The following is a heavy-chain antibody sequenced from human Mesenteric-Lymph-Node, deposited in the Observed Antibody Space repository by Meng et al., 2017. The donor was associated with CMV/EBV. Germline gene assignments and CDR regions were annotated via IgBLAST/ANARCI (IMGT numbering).Heavy chain of an antibody. V-gene: IGHV6-1*01. Sequence: SCAISGDSVSSNSAAWNWIRQSPSRGLEWLGRTYYRSKWYNDYAVSVKSRITINPDTSKNQFSLQLNSVTPEDTAVYYCARDSRGIYYYDSSRSYYFDYWGQGTLVTVSS. J-gene: IGHJ4*02. CDR2: TYYRSKWYN. D-gene: IGHD3-22*01. CDR3: ARDSRGIYYYDSSRSYYFDY. CDR1: GDSVSSNSAA.